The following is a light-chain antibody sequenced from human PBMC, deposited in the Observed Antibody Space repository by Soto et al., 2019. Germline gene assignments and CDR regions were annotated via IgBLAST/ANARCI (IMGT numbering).Light chain of an antibody. CDR1: QSVSRNY. V-gene: IGKV3D-20*02. J-gene: IGKJ5*01. Sequence: EIVLTQSPGTLSLSPGERATLSCRASQSVSRNYLVWYQQKPGQAPRLLIYGASGRATGIPDRFSGSGSETDFTLTISSLEPEDFAVYYRQHRMNWPLTFGQGTRLEI. CDR2: GAS. CDR3: QHRMNWPLT.